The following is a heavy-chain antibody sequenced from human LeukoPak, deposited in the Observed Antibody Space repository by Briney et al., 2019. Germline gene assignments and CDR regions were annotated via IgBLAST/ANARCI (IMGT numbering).Heavy chain of an antibody. V-gene: IGHV4-31*03. J-gene: IGHJ4*02. CDR2: IYYSGST. CDR3: ARAGGVVVPAALTFDY. CDR1: GGSISSGGYY. D-gene: IGHD2-2*01. Sequence: SETLSLTCTVSGGSISSGGYYWGWIRQHPGKGLEWIGYIYYSGSTYYNPSLKSRVTISVDTSKNQFSLKLSSVTAADTAVYYCARAGGVVVPAALTFDYWGQGTLVTVSS.